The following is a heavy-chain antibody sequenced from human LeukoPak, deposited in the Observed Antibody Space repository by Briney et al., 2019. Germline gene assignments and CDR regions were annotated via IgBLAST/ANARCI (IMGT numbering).Heavy chain of an antibody. CDR3: AKDPGFGPTQTPFDY. CDR1: GFTFSSYA. Sequence: GGSLGLSCAASGFTFSSYAMSWVRQAPGKGLEWVSAISGSGGSTYYADSVKGRFTISRDNSKNTLYLQMNSLRAEDTAVYYCAKDPGFGPTQTPFDYWGQGTLVTVSS. D-gene: IGHD3-10*01. J-gene: IGHJ4*02. CDR2: ISGSGGST. V-gene: IGHV3-23*01.